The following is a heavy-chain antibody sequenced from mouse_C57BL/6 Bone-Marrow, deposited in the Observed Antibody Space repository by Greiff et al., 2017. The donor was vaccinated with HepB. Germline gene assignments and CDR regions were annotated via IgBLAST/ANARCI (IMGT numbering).Heavy chain of an antibody. CDR2: IYPRSGNT. CDR1: GYTFTSYG. V-gene: IGHV1-81*01. CDR3: ARSHYKWYFEV. D-gene: IGHD2-12*01. J-gene: IGHJ1*03. Sequence: VQLQQSGAELARPGASVKLSCKASGYTFTSYGISWVKQRTGQGLEWIGEIYPRSGNTYYNEKFKGKATLTADKSSSTAYMELRRLTSEDSAVYFCARSHYKWYFEVWGTGTTVTASS.